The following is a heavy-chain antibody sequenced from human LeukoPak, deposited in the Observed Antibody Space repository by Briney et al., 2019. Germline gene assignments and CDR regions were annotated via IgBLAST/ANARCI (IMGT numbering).Heavy chain of an antibody. CDR3: ARDDYYYGSGRGNWFDP. CDR1: GDSINSYY. D-gene: IGHD3-10*01. V-gene: IGHV4-59*01. CDR2: IYSSGST. J-gene: IGHJ5*02. Sequence: SETLFLTCTVSGDSINSYYWSWIRQPPGKGLEWIGYIYSSGSTNYNPSLTSLKSRVTISVDTSKNQFSLKLSSVTAADTAVYYCARDDYYYGSGRGNWFDPWGQGTLVTVSS.